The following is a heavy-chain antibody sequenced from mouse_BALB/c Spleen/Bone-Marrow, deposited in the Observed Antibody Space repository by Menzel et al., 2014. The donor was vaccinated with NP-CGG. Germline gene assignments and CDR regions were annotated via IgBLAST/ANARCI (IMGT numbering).Heavy chain of an antibody. CDR2: IDPSDSYT. D-gene: IGHD2-4*01. Sequence: QVQLQQSWAELVKPGASVKMSCKASGYTFTSYWMHWVKQRPGQGLEWIGVIDPSDSYTSYNQKFKGKATLTVDTSSSTAYMQLSSLTSEDSAVYYCTRGDYDWYFDVWGAGTTITVSS. CDR1: GYTFTSYW. CDR3: TRGDYDWYFDV. V-gene: IGHV1S127*01. J-gene: IGHJ1*01.